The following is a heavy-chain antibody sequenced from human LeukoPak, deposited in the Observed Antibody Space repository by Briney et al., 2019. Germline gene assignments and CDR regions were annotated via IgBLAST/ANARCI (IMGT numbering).Heavy chain of an antibody. CDR2: ISSSGTTM. CDR1: GFTFSSYE. D-gene: IGHD6-19*01. J-gene: IGHJ1*01. CDR3: AKDSPIGYSSGWGYFQH. Sequence: GGSLRLSCAASGFTFSSYEMNWVRQAPGKGLEWVSYISSSGTTMYYADSMKGRFTVSRDNAKNSLYLQINTLRAEDTAVYYCAKDSPIGYSSGWGYFQHWGQGTLVTVSS. V-gene: IGHV3-48*03.